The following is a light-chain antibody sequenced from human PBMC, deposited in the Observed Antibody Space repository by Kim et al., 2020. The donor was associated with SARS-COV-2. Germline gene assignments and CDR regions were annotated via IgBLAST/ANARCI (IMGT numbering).Light chain of an antibody. CDR3: QQHNNWPYT. CDR1: QSVGTT. J-gene: IGKJ2*01. CDR2: AAS. Sequence: SVLPGERATLSCRASQSVGTTLVWYQQKAGQAPRLLIYAASAGATGVPARFSGSGSGTEFTLTISSPQPEDSAVYYCQQHNNWPYTLGQGTKLEI. V-gene: IGKV3-15*01.